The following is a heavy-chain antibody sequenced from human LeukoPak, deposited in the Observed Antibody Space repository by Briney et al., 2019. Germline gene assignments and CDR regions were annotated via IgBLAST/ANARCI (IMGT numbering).Heavy chain of an antibody. J-gene: IGHJ4*02. CDR1: GYTFTTYG. Sequence: GASVKVSCKASGYTFTTYGINWVRQAPGQGLEWMGWISGYNGNTNYAQYAQKFQGRVTMSTDISTSTVHMELTSLSSDDTAVYYCARVNQFLWDYWGQGTLVTVSS. CDR3: ARVNQFLWDY. D-gene: IGHD3-10*01. CDR2: ISGYNGNT. V-gene: IGHV1-18*01.